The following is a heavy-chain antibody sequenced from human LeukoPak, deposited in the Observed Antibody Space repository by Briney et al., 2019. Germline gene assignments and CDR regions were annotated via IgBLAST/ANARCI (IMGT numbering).Heavy chain of an antibody. D-gene: IGHD2-15*01. J-gene: IGHJ4*02. CDR1: GFTFSYYS. Sequence: PGGSLRLSCAASGFTFSYYSMNWVRQAPGKGLECVSSISSSSSYIYYADSVKGRFTISRDNAKNSLYLQMNSLRAEDTAVYYCAREPPFCSGGYCARLDYWGQGTLVTVSS. CDR3: AREPPFCSGGYCARLDY. CDR2: ISSSSSYI. V-gene: IGHV3-21*01.